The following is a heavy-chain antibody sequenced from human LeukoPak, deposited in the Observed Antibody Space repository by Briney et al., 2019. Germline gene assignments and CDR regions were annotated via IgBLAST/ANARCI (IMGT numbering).Heavy chain of an antibody. D-gene: IGHD3-10*02. V-gene: IGHV1-18*01. CDR3: ARGLFEELLFEY. J-gene: IGHJ4*02. CDR2: ISTYNGNT. CDR1: GYTFTSYG. Sequence: GASVKVSCKASGYTFTSYGISWVRQAPGQGLEWMGWISTYNGNTNYAQNLQGRVTMTTDTSTNTAYMELRSLRSDDRAVYYCARGLFEELLFEYWGRGTLVTVSS.